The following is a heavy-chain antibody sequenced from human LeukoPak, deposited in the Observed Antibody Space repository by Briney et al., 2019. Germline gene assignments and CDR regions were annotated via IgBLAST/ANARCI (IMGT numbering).Heavy chain of an antibody. J-gene: IGHJ4*02. CDR3: ASYWGGRFDY. CDR1: GGSISSYY. CDR2: IYYSGST. V-gene: IGHV4-59*01. D-gene: IGHD7-27*01. Sequence: KPSETLSLTCTVSGGSISSYYWNWIRQPPGKGLEWIGYIYYSGSTNYNPSLKSRVTISVDTSKNQFSLKLSSVTAADTAVYYCASYWGGRFDYWGQGTLVTVSS.